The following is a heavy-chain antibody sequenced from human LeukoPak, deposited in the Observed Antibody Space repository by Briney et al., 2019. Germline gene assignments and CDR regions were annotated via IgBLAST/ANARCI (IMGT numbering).Heavy chain of an antibody. D-gene: IGHD5-18*01. CDR2: SYYSSST. J-gene: IGHJ4*02. CDR3: ARRTPPGYSYGYSDY. CDR1: GGSLSSSSYY. V-gene: IGHV4-39*01. Sequence: PSETLSLTCTVSGGSLSSSSYYWGWIRQPPGEGLGGIGSSYYSSSTNSNPSLTRRVTISIDTSKNQFSLKLSSVTAADTAVYYCARRTPPGYSYGYSDYWGQGTLVTVSS.